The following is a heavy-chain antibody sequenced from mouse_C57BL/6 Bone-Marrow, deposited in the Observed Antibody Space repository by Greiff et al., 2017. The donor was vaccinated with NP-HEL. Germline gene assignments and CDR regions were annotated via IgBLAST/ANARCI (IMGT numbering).Heavy chain of an antibody. V-gene: IGHV1-7*01. CDR3: ARNYYGSSPWFAY. CDR1: GYTFTSYW. CDR2: INPSSGYT. D-gene: IGHD1-1*01. Sequence: LVESGAELAKPGASVKLSCKASGYTFTSYWMHWVKQRPGQGLEWIGYINPSSGYTKYNQKFKDKATLTADKSSSTAYMQLSSLTYEDSAVYYCARNYYGSSPWFAYWGQGTLVTVSA. J-gene: IGHJ3*01.